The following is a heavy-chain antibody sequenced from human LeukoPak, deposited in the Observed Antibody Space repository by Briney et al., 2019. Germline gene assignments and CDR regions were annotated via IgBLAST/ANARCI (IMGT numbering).Heavy chain of an antibody. Sequence: TGGSLRLSCAASGFSFSDYYMHWIRQAPGKGLERISYITNSGRSVHYADSVKGRFFISRDTANNFMFLQMNSLRVDDTAVYYCARHPATMNTLFDYWGQGTLVTVSS. CDR2: ITNSGRSV. J-gene: IGHJ4*02. CDR1: GFSFSDYY. D-gene: IGHD5-24*01. CDR3: ARHPATMNTLFDY. V-gene: IGHV3-11*01.